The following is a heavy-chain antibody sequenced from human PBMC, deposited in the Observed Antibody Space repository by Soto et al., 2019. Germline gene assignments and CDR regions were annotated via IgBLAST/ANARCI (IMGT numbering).Heavy chain of an antibody. D-gene: IGHD4-17*01. CDR3: AGDSTDGDFVDAFDV. V-gene: IGHV3-66*01. Sequence: ELQLVESGGGLVQPGGSLRLSCAASGSSVSINYVNWVRQAPGKGLEWVSVIYSGGTTHYADSVKGRFTISRDTSKNTLYLQMNSLRVEDTAVYYCAGDSTDGDFVDAFDVWGQGTMVTVSS. CDR2: IYSGGTT. CDR1: GSSVSINY. J-gene: IGHJ3*01.